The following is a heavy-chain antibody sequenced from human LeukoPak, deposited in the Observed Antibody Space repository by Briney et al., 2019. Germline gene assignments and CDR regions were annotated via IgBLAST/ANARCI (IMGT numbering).Heavy chain of an antibody. CDR2: IYHSGST. V-gene: IGHV4-38-2*02. D-gene: IGHD3/OR15-3a*01. CDR3: ARMIVATVRIGVYFYHGMDV. CDR1: GYSISSGYY. Sequence: SETLSLTCTVSGYSISSGYYWGWIRQPPGKGLEWIGSIYHSGSTYYNPSLKSRVTISVDTSKNQISLQLTSVTAADTAVYYCARMIVATVRIGVYFYHGMDVWGQGTTVTVSS. J-gene: IGHJ6*02.